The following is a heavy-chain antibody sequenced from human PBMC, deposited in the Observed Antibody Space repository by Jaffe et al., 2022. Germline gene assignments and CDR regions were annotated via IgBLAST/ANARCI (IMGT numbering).Heavy chain of an antibody. CDR1: GFTFDDYA. CDR3: AKANLVVAATLTGYFDL. CDR2: ISWNSGSI. Sequence: EVQLVESGGGLVQPGRSLRLSCAASGFTFDDYAMHWVRQAPGKGLEWVSGISWNSGSIGYADSVKGRFTISRDNAKNSLYLQMNSLRAEDTALYYCAKANLVVAATLTGYFDLWGRGTLVTVSS. V-gene: IGHV3-9*01. J-gene: IGHJ2*01. D-gene: IGHD2-15*01.